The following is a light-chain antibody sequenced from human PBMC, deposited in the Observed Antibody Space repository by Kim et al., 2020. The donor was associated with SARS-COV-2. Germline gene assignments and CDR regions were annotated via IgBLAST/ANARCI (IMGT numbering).Light chain of an antibody. CDR1: ESVTSTY. V-gene: IGKV3-20*01. Sequence: PGERAILSCRASESVTSTYLAWYQQKPGQAPRLLIYGASRRATGIPERFRGGGSGTDFTLTIDRLEPGDFAVYFCQHFRRSPWTFGQGTKVNIK. CDR2: GAS. CDR3: QHFRRSPWT. J-gene: IGKJ1*01.